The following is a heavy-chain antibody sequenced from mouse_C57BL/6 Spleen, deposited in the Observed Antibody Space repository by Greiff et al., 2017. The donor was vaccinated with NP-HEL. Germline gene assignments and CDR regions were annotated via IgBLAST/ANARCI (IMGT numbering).Heavy chain of an antibody. J-gene: IGHJ4*01. CDR1: GYAFSSSW. V-gene: IGHV1-82*01. Sequence: VQLQQSGPELVKPGASVKISCKASGYAFSSSWMNWVKQRPGKGLEWIGRIYPGDGDTNYNGKFKGKATLTADKSSSTAYMQLSSLTSEDSAVCFCARGGILYAMDYWGQGTSVTVSS. CDR3: ARGGILYAMDY. CDR2: IYPGDGDT.